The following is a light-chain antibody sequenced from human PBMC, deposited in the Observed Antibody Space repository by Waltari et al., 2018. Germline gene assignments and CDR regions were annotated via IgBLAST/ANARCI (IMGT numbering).Light chain of an antibody. V-gene: IGKV1-5*03. CDR3: LQYNGAPRT. J-gene: IGKJ1*01. CDR2: KAS. Sequence: DIQMTQSPSTLSASVGDRVTITCRASKNINTWLAWHQQKPGKAPKLLIYKASSLESGVPSRFSGSGSGTEFTLTISSLQPDDFATYYCLQYNGAPRTFGQGTKVEVK. CDR1: KNINTW.